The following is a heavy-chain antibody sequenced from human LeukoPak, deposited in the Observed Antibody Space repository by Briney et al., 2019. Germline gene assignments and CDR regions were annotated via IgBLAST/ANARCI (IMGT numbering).Heavy chain of an antibody. Sequence: PSETLSLTCSVSGGSISDNYWSWIRQPPGKGLEWIGYIYNPGSTNYNPSLRSRVTMSVDTSKNQFSLRLTSVTAADTAIYYCARVWGGLGFLERIQHMDVWGNGTTVIVSS. V-gene: IGHV4-59*01. CDR2: IYNPGST. J-gene: IGHJ6*03. CDR3: ARVWGGLGFLERIQHMDV. CDR1: GGSISDNY. D-gene: IGHD3-3*01.